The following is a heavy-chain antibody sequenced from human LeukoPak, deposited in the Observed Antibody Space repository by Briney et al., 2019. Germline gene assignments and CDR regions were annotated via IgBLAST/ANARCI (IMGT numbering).Heavy chain of an antibody. D-gene: IGHD2-2*02. J-gene: IGHJ4*02. CDR2: IRYDGSNK. V-gene: IGHV3-30*02. CDR1: GFTFSSYG. Sequence: GGSLRLSCAASGFTFSSYGMHWVRQAPGKGLEWVAFIRYDGSNKYYADSVKGRFTISRDNSKNTLYLQMNSLRAEDTAVYYCAQDLWAAYCSSTSCYTHFDYWGQGTLVTVSS. CDR3: AQDLWAAYCSSTSCYTHFDY.